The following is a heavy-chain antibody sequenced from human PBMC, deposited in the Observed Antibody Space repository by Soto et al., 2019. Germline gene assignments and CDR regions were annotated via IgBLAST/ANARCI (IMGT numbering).Heavy chain of an antibody. Sequence: SETLSLTCTVSGASISGFYWSWIRKSAGKRLEWIGRIYATGTTDYNPSLKSRVMMSVDTSKKQFSLKLRSVTAADTAVDYCARDGTKTLRDLLDPSGQGILVTVSS. CDR1: GASISGFY. CDR2: IYATGTT. V-gene: IGHV4-4*07. J-gene: IGHJ5*02. CDR3: ARDGTKTLRDLLDP. D-gene: IGHD1-1*01.